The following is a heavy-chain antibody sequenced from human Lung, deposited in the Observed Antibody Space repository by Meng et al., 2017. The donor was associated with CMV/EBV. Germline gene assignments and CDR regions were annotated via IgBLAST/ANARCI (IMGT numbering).Heavy chain of an antibody. CDR2: IHSSGST. V-gene: IGHV4-31*03. D-gene: IGHD3-10*01. Sequence: PLPGPGPGLLKPSQTPSLTCTVSGGSISSGGYYWSWIRQHPGKGLEWIGYIHSSGSTYYNPSLRSRLTISVDTSKNQFSLKLSSVTAADTAVYYCARASYGSGSPLGESWFDPWGQGTLVTVSS. CDR1: GGSISSGGYY. CDR3: ARASYGSGSPLGESWFDP. J-gene: IGHJ5*02.